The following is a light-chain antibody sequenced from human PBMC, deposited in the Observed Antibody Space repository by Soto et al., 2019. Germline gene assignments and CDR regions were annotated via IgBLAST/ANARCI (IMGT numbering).Light chain of an antibody. CDR2: GAS. Sequence: EIVLTQSPVTLSLSPGERGTLSCRASQSVGTSLAWYQQKPGQAPRLLIYGASNRATGIPDRFSGSGSGTEFTLTISKLEPEDFAVYHCQQYGGSPRTFGQGTKVELK. J-gene: IGKJ1*01. V-gene: IGKV3-20*01. CDR3: QQYGGSPRT. CDR1: QSVGTS.